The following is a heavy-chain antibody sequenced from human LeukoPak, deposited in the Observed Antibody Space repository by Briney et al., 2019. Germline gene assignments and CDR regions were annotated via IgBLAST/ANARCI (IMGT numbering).Heavy chain of an antibody. V-gene: IGHV1-69*13. J-gene: IGHJ6*04. CDR3: ARCNSSYYDILTGYDYYYYGMDV. D-gene: IGHD3-9*01. Sequence: SVKVSCKASGGTFSSYAISWVRQAPGQGLEWMGGIIPIFGTANYVQKFQGRVTITADESTSTAYMELSSLRSEDTAVYYCARCNSSYYDILTGYDYYYYGMDVWGKGTTVTVSS. CDR1: GGTFSSYA. CDR2: IIPIFGTA.